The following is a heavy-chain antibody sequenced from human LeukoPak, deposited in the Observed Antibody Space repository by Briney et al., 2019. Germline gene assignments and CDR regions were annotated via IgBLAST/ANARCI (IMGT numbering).Heavy chain of an antibody. CDR3: VRSARYYYYYMDD. CDR2: VDPEDGET. D-gene: IGHD1-26*01. CDR1: GYTFTDYY. Sequence: GASVKVSCKASGYTFTDYYMHWVQQAPGKGLEWMGRVDPEDGETIYAEKFQGRVTITADTSTDTAYMELSSLRSEDTAVYYCVRSARYYYYYMDDWGKGTTVTVSS. J-gene: IGHJ6*03. V-gene: IGHV1-69-2*01.